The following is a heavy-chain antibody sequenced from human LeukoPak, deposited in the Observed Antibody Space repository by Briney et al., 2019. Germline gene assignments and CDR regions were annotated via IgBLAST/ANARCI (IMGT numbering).Heavy chain of an antibody. V-gene: IGHV4-38-2*01. J-gene: IGHJ5*02. D-gene: IGHD2-2*03. CDR1: GYSISSGYY. CDR2: IYHSGST. CDR3: ARHGLGLNWFDP. Sequence: PSETLSLTCAVSGYSISSGYYWGWIRQPPGKGLEWIGSIYHSGSTYYNPSLKSRVTIPVDTSKNQFSLKLSSVTAADTAVYYCARHGLGLNWFDPWGQGTLVTVSS.